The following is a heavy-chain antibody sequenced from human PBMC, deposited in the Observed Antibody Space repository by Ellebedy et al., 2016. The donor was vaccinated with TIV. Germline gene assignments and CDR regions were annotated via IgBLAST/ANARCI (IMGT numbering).Heavy chain of an antibody. J-gene: IGHJ4*02. Sequence: SVKVSCXASGGTFSSYAINWVRQAPGQGLEWMGGIIPIFGTANYAQKFQGRVTITADESTSTAYMELSSLRSEDTAVYYCSRGGLLLLPDFWGQGTLVTVSS. CDR1: GGTFSSYA. V-gene: IGHV1-69*13. CDR2: IIPIFGTA. CDR3: SRGGLLLLPDF. D-gene: IGHD2-15*01.